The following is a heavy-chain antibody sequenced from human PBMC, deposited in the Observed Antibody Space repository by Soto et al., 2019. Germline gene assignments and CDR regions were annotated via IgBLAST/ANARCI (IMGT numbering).Heavy chain of an antibody. J-gene: IGHJ2*01. V-gene: IGHV3-30-3*01. Sequence: QVQLVESGGGVVQPGRSLRLSCAASGFTFSSYAMHWVRQAPGKGLEWVAVISYDGSNKYYADSVKGRFTISRDNSKNTLYLQMNSLRAEDTAVYYCAIDNGYCISTSCYAAGYFDLWGRGTLVTVSS. CDR1: GFTFSSYA. D-gene: IGHD2-2*03. CDR3: AIDNGYCISTSCYAAGYFDL. CDR2: ISYDGSNK.